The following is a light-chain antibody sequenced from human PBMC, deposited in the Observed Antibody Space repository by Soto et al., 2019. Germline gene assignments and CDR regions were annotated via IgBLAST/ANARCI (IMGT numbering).Light chain of an antibody. J-gene: IGLJ3*02. CDR1: SSNVGRYNL. V-gene: IGLV2-23*01. Sequence: QSVLTQPASVSGSPGQSITISCTGTSSNVGRYNLVSWYQHHPGKVPKLIIYEGSKRPSGVSSRFSGSKSGNTASLTISGLQAEDEADYYCCSYADSNIWVFGGGTKLTVL. CDR2: EGS. CDR3: CSYADSNIWV.